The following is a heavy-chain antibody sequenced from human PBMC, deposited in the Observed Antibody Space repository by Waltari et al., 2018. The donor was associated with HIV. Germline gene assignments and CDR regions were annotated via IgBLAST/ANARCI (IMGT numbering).Heavy chain of an antibody. CDR1: GFTFSSDW. CDR3: ARGTVSSHNYFDY. V-gene: IGHV3-7*03. Sequence: EVQLVESGGGLVQPGGSLRLHCAASGFTFSSDWMCWVRQAPGKGLEWVANIKQDGSEKYYVDSVKGRFTISRDNAKNSLYLQMNSLRAEDTAVYYCARGTVSSHNYFDYWGQGTLVTVSS. D-gene: IGHD4-4*01. CDR2: IKQDGSEK. J-gene: IGHJ4*02.